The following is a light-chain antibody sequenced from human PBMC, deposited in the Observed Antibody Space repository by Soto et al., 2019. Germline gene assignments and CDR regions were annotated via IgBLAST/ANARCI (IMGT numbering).Light chain of an antibody. J-gene: IGKJ1*01. V-gene: IGKV3-20*01. CDR1: QSVSSSY. Sequence: YGGERATLSCRASQSVSSSYLAWYQQKPGQAPRLLIYRTSNRATGIPDRFSGSGSGTDYTLTISSRQPYCFALQFYEQSHSAAGTVARGTKVDIK. CDR2: RTS. CDR3: EQSHSAAGT.